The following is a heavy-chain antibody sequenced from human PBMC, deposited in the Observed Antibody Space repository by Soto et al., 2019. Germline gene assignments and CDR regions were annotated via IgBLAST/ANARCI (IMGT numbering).Heavy chain of an antibody. D-gene: IGHD3-22*01. CDR1: GFTFTSSA. CDR3: AATLDSSGPNWFDP. V-gene: IGHV1-58*01. J-gene: IGHJ5*02. CDR2: IVVGSDNT. Sequence: ASVKVSCKASGFTFTSSAVQWVRQARGQRLEWIGWIVVGSDNTNYAQKFQERVTITRDMSTSTAYMELSSLRSEDTAVYYCAATLDSSGPNWFDPWGQGTLVTVSS.